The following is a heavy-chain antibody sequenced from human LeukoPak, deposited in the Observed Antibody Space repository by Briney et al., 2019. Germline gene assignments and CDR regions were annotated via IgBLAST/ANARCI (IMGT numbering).Heavy chain of an antibody. CDR1: GGSISSGGYY. CDR2: IYYSGST. V-gene: IGHV4-31*03. Sequence: PSETLSLTCTVSGGSISSGGYYWSWIRQHPGKGLEWIGYIYYSGSTYYNPSLKSRVTISVDTSKNQFSLKLSSVTAADTAIYYCARYYYGSGSYQFDYWGQGTLVTVSS. D-gene: IGHD3-10*01. CDR3: ARYYYGSGSYQFDY. J-gene: IGHJ4*02.